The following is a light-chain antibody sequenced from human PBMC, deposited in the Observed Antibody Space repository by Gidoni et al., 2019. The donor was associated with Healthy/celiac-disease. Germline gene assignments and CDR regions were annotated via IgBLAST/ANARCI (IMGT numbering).Light chain of an antibody. V-gene: IGKV1-39*01. CDR1: QSISSY. CDR3: QQSYRTPLT. CDR2: AAS. Sequence: DIQMTQSPSSLSASVGDRVTITCRASQSISSYLNWYQQKPGKAPKLLIYAASRLQSGVPSRFSGSGSGTDFTLTSSSLQPEDFATYYCQQSYRTPLTFGGGTKVEIK. J-gene: IGKJ4*01.